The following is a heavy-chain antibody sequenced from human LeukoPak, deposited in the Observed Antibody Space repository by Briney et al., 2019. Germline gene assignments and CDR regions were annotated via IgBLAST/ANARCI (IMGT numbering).Heavy chain of an antibody. CDR3: ARYIYCSGGNCALWYFDL. CDR1: GYSISSGYY. Sequence: NPSETLSLTCAVSGYSISSGYYWGWIRQSPGKGLEWIGSIHHSGTTYYNPSLKSRVTISVDTSKNQFSLKLTSVTAADTAVYYCARYIYCSGGNCALWYFDLWGRGTLVTVSS. CDR2: IHHSGTT. J-gene: IGHJ2*01. V-gene: IGHV4-38-2*01. D-gene: IGHD2-15*01.